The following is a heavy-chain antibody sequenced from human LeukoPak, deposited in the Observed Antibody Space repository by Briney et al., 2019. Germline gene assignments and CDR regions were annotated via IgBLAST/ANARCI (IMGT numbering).Heavy chain of an antibody. Sequence: GESLKISCKGSGYSFTSYWIGWVRQMPGKGLEWMGIIYPGDSDTRYSPPFQGQVAISADKPISTAYLQWSSLKASDTAMYYCARVGCSGGSCYSPYYYYYYMDVWGKGTTVTVSS. D-gene: IGHD2-15*01. CDR3: ARVGCSGGSCYSPYYYYYYMDV. J-gene: IGHJ6*03. CDR1: GYSFTSYW. CDR2: IYPGDSDT. V-gene: IGHV5-51*04.